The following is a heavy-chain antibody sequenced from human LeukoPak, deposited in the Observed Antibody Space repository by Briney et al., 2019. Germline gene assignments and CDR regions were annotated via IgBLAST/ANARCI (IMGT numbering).Heavy chain of an antibody. CDR2: IYHSGST. D-gene: IGHD4-23*01. V-gene: IGHV4-59*01. CDR1: GGSISSYY. CDR3: ARSRGVVTPYDY. J-gene: IGHJ4*02. Sequence: SETLSLTCTVSGGSISSYYWSWIRQPPGKGREWIGYIYHSGSTNYYPSLKSRVTISGDTSKNQFSLRLNSVTAADTAVYYCARSRGVVTPYDYWGQGTLVTVSP.